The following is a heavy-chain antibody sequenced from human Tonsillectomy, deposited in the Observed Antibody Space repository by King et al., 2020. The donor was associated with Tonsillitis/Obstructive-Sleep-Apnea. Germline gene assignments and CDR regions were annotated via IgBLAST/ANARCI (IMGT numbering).Heavy chain of an antibody. CDR3: AKGPLGYCSSSNRYLNWFDP. J-gene: IGHJ5*02. CDR1: GFTFNYYG. D-gene: IGHD2-2*01. Sequence: VQLVESGGAVVQPGRSLRLSCAASGFTFNYYGMHWVRQAPGKGLEWVTVISYDGSDAYYADSVKGRFTISRDNSKNTLYLQMNSLRVEDTAVYYCAKGPLGYCSSSNRYLNWFDPWGQGTLVTVSS. CDR2: ISYDGSDA. V-gene: IGHV3-30*18.